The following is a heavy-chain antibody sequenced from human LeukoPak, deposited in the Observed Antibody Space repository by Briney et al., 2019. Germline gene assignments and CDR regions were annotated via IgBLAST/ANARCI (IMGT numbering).Heavy chain of an antibody. D-gene: IGHD5-18*01. CDR2: IREDGSEG. CDR1: GFTFTDYW. CDR3: AKDSWDTAMVTGGFDY. V-gene: IGHV3-7*01. Sequence: PGGSLRLSCAASGFTFTDYWMSWVRQAPGKGLEWVANIREDGSEGFFVDSVKGRFTVSRDNTRNSLHLQMNSLRAEDTAVYYCAKDSWDTAMVTGGFDYWGQGTLVTVSS. J-gene: IGHJ4*02.